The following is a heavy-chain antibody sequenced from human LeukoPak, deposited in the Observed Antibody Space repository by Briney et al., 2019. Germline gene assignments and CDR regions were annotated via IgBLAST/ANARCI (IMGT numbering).Heavy chain of an antibody. V-gene: IGHV4-61*02. Sequence: ASQTLSLTCTVSGASISGGSYYWSWIRQPAGKGLDWIGRIYTTGSTNYNPSLKSRVTISVDTSKNQFSLELNSVTAADTAVYYCARSPGGSGTRAFDIWGQGTMVTVSS. CDR2: IYTTGST. D-gene: IGHD3-10*01. J-gene: IGHJ3*02. CDR1: GASISGGSYY. CDR3: ARSPGGSGTRAFDI.